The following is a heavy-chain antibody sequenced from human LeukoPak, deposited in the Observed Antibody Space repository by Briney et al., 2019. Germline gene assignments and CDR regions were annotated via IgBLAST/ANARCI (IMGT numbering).Heavy chain of an antibody. CDR2: IYHSGST. CDR3: ARAGRMDV. Sequence: PSETLSLTCTVSGGSISSGGYYWSWIRQPPGKGLEWIGYIYHSGSTYYNPSLKSRVTISVDRSKNQFSLKLSSVTAADTAVYYCARAGRMDVWGKGTTVTVSS. J-gene: IGHJ6*04. CDR1: GGSISSGGYY. V-gene: IGHV4-30-2*01.